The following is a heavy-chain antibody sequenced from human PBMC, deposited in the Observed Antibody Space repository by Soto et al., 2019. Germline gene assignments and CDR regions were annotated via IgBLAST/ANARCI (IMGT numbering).Heavy chain of an antibody. Sequence: GESLKISCKGSGYSFTSYWIGWVRQMPGKGLEWMGIIYPGDSDTRYSPSFQGQVTISADKSISTAYLQWSSLKASDTAMYYCARHVSYYGSSIYYYYGMDVWGQGTTVTVSS. CDR3: ARHVSYYGSSIYYYYGMDV. CDR1: GYSFTSYW. CDR2: IYPGDSDT. D-gene: IGHD3-10*01. J-gene: IGHJ6*02. V-gene: IGHV5-51*01.